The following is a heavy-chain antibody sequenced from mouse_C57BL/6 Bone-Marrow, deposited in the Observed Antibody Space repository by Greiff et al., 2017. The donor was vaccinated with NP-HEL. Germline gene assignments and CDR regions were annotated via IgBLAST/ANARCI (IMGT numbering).Heavy chain of an antibody. Sequence: QVQLQQSGAELVRPGASVTLSCKASGYTFTDYEMHWVKQTPVHGLEWIGAIDPETGGTAYNQKFKGKAILTADKSSSTAYMELRSLTSEDSAVYYCTRSEAYYSNYVDYWGTGTTVTVSS. CDR1: GYTFTDYE. D-gene: IGHD2-5*01. V-gene: IGHV1-15*01. CDR2: IDPETGGT. CDR3: TRSEAYYSNYVDY. J-gene: IGHJ1*03.